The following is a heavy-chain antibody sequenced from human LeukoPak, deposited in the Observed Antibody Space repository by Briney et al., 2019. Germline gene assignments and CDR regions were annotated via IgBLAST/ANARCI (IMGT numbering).Heavy chain of an antibody. CDR2: ISGSGGST. Sequence: GGSLRLSCAASGFTFSNAWMGWVRQAPGKGLEWVSAISGSGGSTYYADSVKGRFTISRDNSKNTLYLQMNSLRAEDTAVYYCAKDLLELLWFGEAFDYWGQGTLVTVSS. CDR1: GFTFSNAW. D-gene: IGHD3-10*01. CDR3: AKDLLELLWFGEAFDY. J-gene: IGHJ4*02. V-gene: IGHV3-23*01.